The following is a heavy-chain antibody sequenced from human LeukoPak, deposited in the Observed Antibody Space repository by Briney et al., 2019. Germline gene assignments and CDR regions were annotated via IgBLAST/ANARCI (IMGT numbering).Heavy chain of an antibody. D-gene: IGHD2-2*01. Sequence: SVKVSCKASGGTFSSYAISWVRQAPGQGLEWMGRIIPIFGIANYAQKFQGRVTITADKSTSTAYMELNSLRAEDTAVYYCARDLRNIVVVPAARLGHYGMDVWGKGTTVTVSS. V-gene: IGHV1-69*04. J-gene: IGHJ6*04. CDR3: ARDLRNIVVVPAARLGHYGMDV. CDR2: IIPIFGIA. CDR1: GGTFSSYA.